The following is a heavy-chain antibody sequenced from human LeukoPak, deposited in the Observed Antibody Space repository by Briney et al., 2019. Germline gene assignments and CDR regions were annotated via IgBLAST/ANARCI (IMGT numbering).Heavy chain of an antibody. CDR1: GSSVSTYY. D-gene: IGHD2-15*01. J-gene: IGHJ4*02. CDR3: ASTSGYCSGGNCYSAFDY. V-gene: IGHV4-59*02. CDR2: IYYSGST. Sequence: SETLSLTCTVSGSSVSTYYWNWIRQPPAKGLEWIGYIYYSGSTNYNPSLKSRLTISVDTSNNQLSLKLSSVTAADTAVYYCASTSGYCSGGNCYSAFDYWGQGTLVTVSS.